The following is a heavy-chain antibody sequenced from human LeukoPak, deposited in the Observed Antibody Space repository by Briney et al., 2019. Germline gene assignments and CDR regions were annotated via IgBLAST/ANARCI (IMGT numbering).Heavy chain of an antibody. V-gene: IGHV3-21*01. CDR1: GFTFSSYN. J-gene: IGHJ4*02. Sequence: GGSLRLSCAASGFTFSSYNMNWVRQAPGKGLEWVSSISSSSSYIYYTDSVKGRFTISRDNATNSLSLQVHSLIASDTAIYYCARVSLGAAAGTSRWGQGTLVTVPS. CDR3: ARVSLGAAAGTSR. D-gene: IGHD6-13*01. CDR2: ISSSSSYI.